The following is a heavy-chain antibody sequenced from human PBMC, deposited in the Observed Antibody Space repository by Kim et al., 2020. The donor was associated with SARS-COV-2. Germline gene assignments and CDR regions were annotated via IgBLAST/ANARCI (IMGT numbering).Heavy chain of an antibody. Sequence: GESLKISCKGSGYSFTSYWISWVRQMPGKGLEWMGRIDPSDSYTNYSPSFQGHVTISADKSISTAYLQWSSLKASDTAMYYCARWAPLGYCSGGSCYSDYWGQGTLVTVSS. D-gene: IGHD2-15*01. V-gene: IGHV5-10-1*01. CDR2: IDPSDSYT. J-gene: IGHJ4*02. CDR3: ARWAPLGYCSGGSCYSDY. CDR1: GYSFTSYW.